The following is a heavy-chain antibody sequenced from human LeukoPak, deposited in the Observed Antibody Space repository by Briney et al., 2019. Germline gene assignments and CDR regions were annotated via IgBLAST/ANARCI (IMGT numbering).Heavy chain of an antibody. CDR3: ARHSYSAYEPDLDY. Sequence: GESLKISCKGSGYSFTTYWIGWVRQMPGKGLEWMGIINPGDSDTRYSPSFQGQVTISVDKSIGTAYLQWSSLKASDTAIYYCARHSYSAYEPDLDYWGQGTLVTVSS. D-gene: IGHD5-12*01. J-gene: IGHJ4*02. V-gene: IGHV5-51*01. CDR2: INPGDSDT. CDR1: GYSFTTYW.